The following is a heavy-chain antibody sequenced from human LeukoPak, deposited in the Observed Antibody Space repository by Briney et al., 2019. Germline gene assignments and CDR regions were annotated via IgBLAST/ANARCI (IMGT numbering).Heavy chain of an antibody. D-gene: IGHD2-21*02. CDR1: GGSISGYY. CDR2: IYTSGST. J-gene: IGHJ4*02. Sequence: SETLSLTCTVSGGSISGYYWSWIRQPAGKGLEWIGRIYTSGSTNYNPSLKSRVTISVDTSKNQFSLKLSSVTAADTAVYYCARDPSGAYCGGDCPYFDYWGQGTLVTVSS. CDR3: ARDPSGAYCGGDCPYFDY. V-gene: IGHV4-4*07.